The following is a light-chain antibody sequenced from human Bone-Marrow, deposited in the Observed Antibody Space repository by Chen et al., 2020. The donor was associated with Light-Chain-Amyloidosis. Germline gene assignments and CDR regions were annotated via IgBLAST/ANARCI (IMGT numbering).Light chain of an antibody. Sequence: EIVLTQSPGTLSLSPGEGANLSCRASQTISSNYLTWYQQKFGQAPRLLIYGSSSRATGIPDRFTGSGSGTDFTLTSTRREPEDFAMYYCQQYGTSPLTFGGGTKVEIK. CDR3: QQYGTSPLT. CDR1: QTISSNY. CDR2: GSS. J-gene: IGKJ4*01. V-gene: IGKV3-20*01.